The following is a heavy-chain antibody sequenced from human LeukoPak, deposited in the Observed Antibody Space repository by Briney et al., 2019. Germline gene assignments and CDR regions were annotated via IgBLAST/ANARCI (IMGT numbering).Heavy chain of an antibody. Sequence: PSETLSLTCTVSGGSISSYYWSWIRQPPGKGLEWIGYIYYSGSTNYNPSLKSRVTISVDTSKNQFSLKLSSVTAADTAVYYCARSPRGWYYDSSGSILPGRYFGYWGQGTLVTVSS. CDR1: GGSISSYY. J-gene: IGHJ4*02. D-gene: IGHD3-22*01. CDR2: IYYSGST. V-gene: IGHV4-59*01. CDR3: ARSPRGWYYDSSGSILPGRYFGY.